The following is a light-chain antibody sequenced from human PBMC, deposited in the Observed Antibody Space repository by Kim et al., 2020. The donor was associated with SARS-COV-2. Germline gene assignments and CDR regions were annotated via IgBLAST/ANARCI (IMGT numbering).Light chain of an antibody. CDR3: QVWDSSSDHRV. Sequence: SYELTQPPSVSVAPGKTARITCGGNNIGSKSVHWYQQKPGQAPVVVIYYDSDRPSGIPERFSGSNSGNTATLTISRVEAGDEADYYCQVWDSSSDHRVFGGWTRLTVL. V-gene: IGLV3-21*04. CDR2: YDS. J-gene: IGLJ3*02. CDR1: NIGSKS.